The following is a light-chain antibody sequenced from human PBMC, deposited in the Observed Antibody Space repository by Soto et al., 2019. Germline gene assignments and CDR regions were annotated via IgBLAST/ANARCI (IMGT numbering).Light chain of an antibody. CDR3: QQYSTWPPIT. CDR2: AAS. V-gene: IGKV3-15*01. Sequence: EVVMTQSPMTLTVSPGETATLSCMASRTVYSNLAWYQQKPGQAPRLLIHAASTRASGVPARFSGSGSGTEFTLTISSLQSEDFAVYYCQQYSTWPPITFGPGTLLEIK. J-gene: IGKJ5*01. CDR1: RTVYSN.